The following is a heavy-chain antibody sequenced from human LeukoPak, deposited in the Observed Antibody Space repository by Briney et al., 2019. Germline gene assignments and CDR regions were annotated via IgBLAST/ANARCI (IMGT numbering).Heavy chain of an antibody. D-gene: IGHD3-22*01. CDR2: IWYDGSDE. J-gene: IGHJ4*02. Sequence: GGSLRLSCAASGFTFSSHGMHWVRQAPGKGLEWVSIIWYDGSDEYYADSVKGRFTISRDNSKNTLYLQMNSLRVEDTAVYYCARDGGYHTSGPFDYRGQGTLVTVSS. V-gene: IGHV3-33*01. CDR1: GFTFSSHG. CDR3: ARDGGYHTSGPFDY.